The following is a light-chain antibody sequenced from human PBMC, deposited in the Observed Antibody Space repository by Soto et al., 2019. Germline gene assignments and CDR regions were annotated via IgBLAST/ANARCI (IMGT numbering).Light chain of an antibody. Sequence: DIQLTQSASCLSASVGDRVTITCRASQGISSYLAWYQQKPGKAPKLLIYAASTLQSGVPSRFSGSGSGTEFTLTISSLQPEDFATYYCQQLNSYRITFGQGTRLEIK. V-gene: IGKV1-9*01. J-gene: IGKJ5*01. CDR2: AAS. CDR1: QGISSY. CDR3: QQLNSYRIT.